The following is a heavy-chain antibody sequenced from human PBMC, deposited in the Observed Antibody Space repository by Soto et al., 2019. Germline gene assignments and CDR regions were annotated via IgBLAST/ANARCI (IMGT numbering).Heavy chain of an antibody. CDR3: ARDRFATSWSYFDY. CDR1: GGSISSYY. Sequence: SETLSLTCTVSGGSISSYYWSWIRQPPGKGLEWIGYIYYSGSTNYNPSLKSRVTISVDTSKNQFSLKLSSVTAADTAVYYCARDRFATSWSYFDYWGQGTPVTVSS. J-gene: IGHJ4*02. D-gene: IGHD2-2*01. CDR2: IYYSGST. V-gene: IGHV4-59*01.